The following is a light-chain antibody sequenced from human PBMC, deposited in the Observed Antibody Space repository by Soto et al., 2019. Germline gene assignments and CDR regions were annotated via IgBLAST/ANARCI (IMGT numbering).Light chain of an antibody. CDR2: GAS. CDR3: QQYHIWPSIT. V-gene: IGKV3-15*01. Sequence: EVVMTQSPGTLSVSPGERATLSCRASQSVSEYLAWYQQKPGQAPRLLIYGASTRATGIPARFSGSGSGTEFTLTISSLQSEDFAVYYCQQYHIWPSITFGQGTRLEIK. J-gene: IGKJ5*01. CDR1: QSVSEY.